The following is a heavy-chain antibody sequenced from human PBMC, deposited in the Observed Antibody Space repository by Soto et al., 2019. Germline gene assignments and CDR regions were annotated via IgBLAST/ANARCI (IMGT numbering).Heavy chain of an antibody. V-gene: IGHV4-31*03. J-gene: IGHJ5*02. CDR3: AKDPSPQPTAVVTPGWFDP. CDR2: IYYTGTT. CDR1: GDSISVGGYY. D-gene: IGHD2-21*02. Sequence: QVQLQESGPGLVEPSQTLSLTCTVSGDSISVGGYYWSWIRERPGKGLEWLGYIYYTGTTYYNPSLKSRLTISVDTSRNQFSLKLRSLTAADTAVDYCAKDPSPQPTAVVTPGWFDPWGQGTLVTVSS.